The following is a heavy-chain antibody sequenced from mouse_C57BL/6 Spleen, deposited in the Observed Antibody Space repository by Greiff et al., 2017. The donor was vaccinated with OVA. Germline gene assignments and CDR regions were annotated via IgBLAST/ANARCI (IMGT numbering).Heavy chain of an antibody. V-gene: IGHV1-4*01. CDR2: INPSSGYT. J-gene: IGHJ3*01. D-gene: IGHD2-3*01. CDR1: GYTFTSYT. Sequence: QVQLKQSGAELARPGASVKMSCKASGYTFTSYTMHWVKQRPGQGLEWIGYINPSSGYTKYNQKFKDKATLTADKSSSTAYMQLSSLTSEDSAVYYWVIETGGYDGYYRFAYWGQGTLVTVSA. CDR3: VIETGGYDGYYRFAY.